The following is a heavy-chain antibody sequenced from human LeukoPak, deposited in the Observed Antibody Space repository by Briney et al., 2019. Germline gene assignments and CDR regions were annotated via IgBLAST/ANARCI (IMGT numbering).Heavy chain of an antibody. J-gene: IGHJ4*02. CDR2: FDPEDGET. D-gene: IGHD3-10*01. V-gene: IGHV1-24*01. CDR1: GYTLTELS. Sequence: ASVKASCKVSGYTLTELSMHWVRQAPGKGLEWMGGFDPEDGETIYAQKFQGRVTMTEDTSTDTAYMELRSLRSDDTAMYYCARESPTSNYGSGSYPFDYWGQGTLVTVSS. CDR3: ARESPTSNYGSGSYPFDY.